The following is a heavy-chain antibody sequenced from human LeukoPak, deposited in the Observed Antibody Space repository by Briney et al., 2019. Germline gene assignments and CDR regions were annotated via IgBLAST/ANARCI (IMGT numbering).Heavy chain of an antibody. D-gene: IGHD1-1*01. CDR1: GFTFSNYG. J-gene: IGHJ4*02. Sequence: GESLRLSCAASGFTFSNYGMHWVRQAPGKGLEWVAFIWYDGSNKYYADSVKDRLTTSRDNSKNTLFLQMNSLIAEDTAVYYCSRDGYNSIDYWGQGTLVTVSS. CDR3: SRDGYNSIDY. CDR2: IWYDGSNK. V-gene: IGHV3-30*02.